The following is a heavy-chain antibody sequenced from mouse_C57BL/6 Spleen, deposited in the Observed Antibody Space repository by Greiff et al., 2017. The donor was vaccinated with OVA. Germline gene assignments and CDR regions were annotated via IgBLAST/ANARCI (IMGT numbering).Heavy chain of an antibody. D-gene: IGHD2-4*01. CDR1: GYTFTSYW. V-gene: IGHV1-52*01. Sequence: QVHVKQPGAELVRPGSSVKLSCKASGYTFTSYWMHWVKQRPIQGLEWIGNIDPSDSETHYNQKFKDKATLTVDKSSSTAYMQLSSLTSEDSAVYYCARSPYDYDRYWFAYWGQGTLVTVSA. CDR2: IDPSDSET. CDR3: ARSPYDYDRYWFAY. J-gene: IGHJ3*01.